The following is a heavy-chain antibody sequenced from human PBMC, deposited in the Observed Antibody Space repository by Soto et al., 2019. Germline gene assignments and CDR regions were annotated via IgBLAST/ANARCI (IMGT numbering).Heavy chain of an antibody. V-gene: IGHV3-23*01. CDR3: AGDYLRLNTLNGNFYSFGMDV. Sequence: EVQLLQSGGGLVQPGGSLSLSCAASGITFTTYAMSWVRQAPGKGLEWVSTVAANVTNRHYADFVKGRFTISRDNSKNTLSLQMNSLRVEDPAIYYCAGDYLRLNTLNGNFYSFGMDVWGQGTAVTVSS. J-gene: IGHJ6*02. CDR1: GITFTTYA. CDR2: VAANVTNR. D-gene: IGHD4-17*01.